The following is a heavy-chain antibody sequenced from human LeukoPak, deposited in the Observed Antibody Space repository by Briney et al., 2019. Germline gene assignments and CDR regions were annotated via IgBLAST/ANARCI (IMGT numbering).Heavy chain of an antibody. Sequence: SETLSLTCAVSGYSISSGYYWGWIRQPPGKGLEWIGSIYHSGSTYYNPSLKSRVTISVDTSKNQFSLKLSSVTAADTAVYYCARYWGRAFDYWGQGTLVTVSS. J-gene: IGHJ4*02. CDR3: ARYWGRAFDY. CDR2: IYHSGST. CDR1: GYSISSGYY. D-gene: IGHD7-27*01. V-gene: IGHV4-38-2*01.